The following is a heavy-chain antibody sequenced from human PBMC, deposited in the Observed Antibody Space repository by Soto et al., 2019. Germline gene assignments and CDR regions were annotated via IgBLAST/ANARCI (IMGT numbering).Heavy chain of an antibody. D-gene: IGHD6-6*01. Sequence: ASVKVSCKASGGTFANFIMNWVRQTPGQGLEWMGGIVPMFGTATYAEKFKGRVTISATESTSTAYMELTSLRSEDTAVYYCARNGTYSSSLSQYSGMDVWGQGTTVTVSS. CDR1: GGTFANFI. J-gene: IGHJ6*02. V-gene: IGHV1-69*13. CDR2: IVPMFGTA. CDR3: ARNGTYSSSLSQYSGMDV.